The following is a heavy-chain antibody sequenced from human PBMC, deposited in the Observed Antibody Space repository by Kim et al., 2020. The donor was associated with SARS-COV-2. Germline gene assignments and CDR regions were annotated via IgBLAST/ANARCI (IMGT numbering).Heavy chain of an antibody. D-gene: IGHD6-19*01. J-gene: IGHJ4*02. V-gene: IGHV4-34*01. CDR3: ARGGGWYIY. Sequence: SQTLSLTCAVYGGSFSGYYWSWIRQPPGKGLEWIGEINHSGSTNYNPSLKSRVTISVDTSKNQFSLKLSSVTAADTAVYYCARGGGWYIYWGQGTLVTVS. CDR2: INHSGST. CDR1: GGSFSGYY.